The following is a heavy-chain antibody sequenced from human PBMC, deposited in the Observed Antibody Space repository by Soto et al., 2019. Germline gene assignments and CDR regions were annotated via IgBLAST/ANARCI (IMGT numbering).Heavy chain of an antibody. D-gene: IGHD5-18*01. V-gene: IGHV4-34*01. J-gene: IGHJ4*02. CDR1: GGSLTGYY. Sequence: VHLQQWGGRLLKPSETLSLTCAVSGGSLTGYYWSWIRQTPGKGLQWIGEINHGGGTGYNPSLKSRVPTSVATSTNQFSLKLPSVTAADTGVYYCARVIGAAYSHGTGRDLWGPGSLVSVSA. CDR3: ARVIGAAYSHGTGRDL. CDR2: INHGGGT.